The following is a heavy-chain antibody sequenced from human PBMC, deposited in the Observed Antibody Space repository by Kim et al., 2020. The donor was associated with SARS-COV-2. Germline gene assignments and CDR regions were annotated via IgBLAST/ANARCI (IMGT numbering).Heavy chain of an antibody. J-gene: IGHJ5*02. CDR3: ARGHYFGSGSYYPGFVP. V-gene: IGHV4-31*03. Sequence: SETLSLTCTVSGGSISSGGYYWSWIRQHPGKGLEWIGYIYYSGSTYYNPSLKSRVTISVDTSKNQFSLKLSSVTAADTAVYYCARGHYFGSGSYYPGFVPWGPGTLFTVSS. CDR1: GGSISSGGYY. CDR2: IYYSGST. D-gene: IGHD3-10*01.